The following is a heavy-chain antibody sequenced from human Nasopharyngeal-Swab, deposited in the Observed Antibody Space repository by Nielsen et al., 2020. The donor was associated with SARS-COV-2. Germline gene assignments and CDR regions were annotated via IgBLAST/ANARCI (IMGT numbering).Heavy chain of an antibody. CDR2: IYYSGST. Sequence: SETLSLTCTVSGGSISSYYWSWILQPPGKGLEWIGYIYYSGSTNYNPSLKSRATISVDTSKNQFSLQLNSVTPEDTAVYYCARAALQLIAAAGISAFDIWGQGTMVTVSS. D-gene: IGHD6-13*01. CDR3: ARAALQLIAAAGISAFDI. J-gene: IGHJ3*02. CDR1: GGSISSYY. V-gene: IGHV4-59*12.